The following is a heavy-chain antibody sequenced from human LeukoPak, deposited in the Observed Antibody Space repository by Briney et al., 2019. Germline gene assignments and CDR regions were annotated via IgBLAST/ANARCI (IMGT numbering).Heavy chain of an antibody. CDR1: GFTFNNCA. Sequence: GGSLRLSCAASGFTFNNCAMSWVRQAPGKGLEWVSSISGSGGSTYYADSVKGRFTISRDNSKNTLYLQMNSLRADETAVYYCASRPGADIGPLDYWGQGTLVTVSS. CDR3: ASRPGADIGPLDY. CDR2: ISGSGGST. D-gene: IGHD2-2*01. V-gene: IGHV3-23*01. J-gene: IGHJ4*02.